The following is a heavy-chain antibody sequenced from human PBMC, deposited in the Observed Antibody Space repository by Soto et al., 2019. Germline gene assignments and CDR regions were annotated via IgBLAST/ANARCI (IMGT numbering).Heavy chain of an antibody. J-gene: IGHJ5*02. CDR3: ARGAAAASS. CDR2: IKQDGSEK. D-gene: IGHD6-13*01. V-gene: IGHV3-7*03. Sequence: PGGPLRLSCAASGFTFISYWRSWVRQAPGKGLEWVANIKQDGSEKYYVDSVKGRFTISRDNAKNSLYLQMNSLRAEDTAVYYCARGAAAASSWGQGT. CDR1: GFTFISYW.